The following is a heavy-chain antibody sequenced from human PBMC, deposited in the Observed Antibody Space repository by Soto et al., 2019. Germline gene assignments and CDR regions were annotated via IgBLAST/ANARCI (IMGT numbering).Heavy chain of an antibody. CDR2: IYWYEDK. CDR1: AFSLSTNGVG. Sequence: QITLEESGPTLVKPTQTLTLTCTFSAFSLSTNGVGVGWIRQPSGKPLEWLAVIYWYEDKRYSRSLKSRLSITKDTSKNQVVLTMTTMDPVDTATYYCVHTVMVHTITGGHYFAYWGPGILVTVSS. J-gene: IGHJ4*02. V-gene: IGHV2-5*01. D-gene: IGHD2-8*01. CDR3: VHTVMVHTITGGHYFAY.